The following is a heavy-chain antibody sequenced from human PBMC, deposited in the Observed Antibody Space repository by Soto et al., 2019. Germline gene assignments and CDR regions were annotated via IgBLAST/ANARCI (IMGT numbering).Heavy chain of an antibody. V-gene: IGHV4-39*01. D-gene: IGHD2-15*01. CDR2: AAYSGGT. CDR1: GGSITNNNYL. CDR3: AKVLVGATSHSDFDS. J-gene: IGHJ4*02. Sequence: SETLSLTCTVSGGSITNNNYLWGWIRQPPGKGLEWIGSAAYSGGTYYNPSLKSRVTISVDTSKNQFSLKLTSVTAADTAVYYCAKVLVGATSHSDFDSWGQRTLVTVSS.